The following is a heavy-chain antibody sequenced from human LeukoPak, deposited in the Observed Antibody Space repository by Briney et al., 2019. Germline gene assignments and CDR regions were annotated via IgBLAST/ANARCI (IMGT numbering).Heavy chain of an antibody. D-gene: IGHD5-18*01. CDR3: ASGPDYTAMAHGFIDP. CDR1: GFTFSDYY. V-gene: IGHV3-11*01. Sequence: GGSLRLSCAASGFTFSDYYMSWIRQAPGKGLEWVSYISSSGSTIYYADSVKGRFTISRDNAKNSLYLQMNSLRAEDTAVYYCASGPDYTAMAHGFIDPWGQGTLVTVSS. CDR2: ISSSGSTI. J-gene: IGHJ5*02.